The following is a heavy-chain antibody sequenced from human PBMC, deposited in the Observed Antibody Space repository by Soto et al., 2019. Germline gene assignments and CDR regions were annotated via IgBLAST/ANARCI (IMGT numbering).Heavy chain of an antibody. V-gene: IGHV3-21*01. CDR1: GFTFNNYN. D-gene: IGHD2-15*01. CDR3: SGVLTGTPNYYYMDV. Sequence: EVQLVESGGGLVRAGGSLRLSCAASGFTFNNYNMNWVRQAPGKGLEWVSSIGTSSSYIYYADSLKGRFTISRDNAENSLYLQMNSLRAEDTAVYYCSGVLTGTPNYYYMDVWGEGTTVTVSS. J-gene: IGHJ6*03. CDR2: IGTSSSYI.